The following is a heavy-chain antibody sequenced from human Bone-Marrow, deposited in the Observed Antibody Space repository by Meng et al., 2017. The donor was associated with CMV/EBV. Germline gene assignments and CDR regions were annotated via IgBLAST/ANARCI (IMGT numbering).Heavy chain of an antibody. Sequence: ASVKVSCKASGYTFTGYYMHWVRQAPGQGLEWMGWINPNSGGTNYAQKFQGRVTMTRDTSISTAYMELSRLRSDDTAVYYCARDRVTMVRGVGHYYYGMDVWGQGTTVTVSS. D-gene: IGHD3-10*01. CDR3: ARDRVTMVRGVGHYYYGMDV. J-gene: IGHJ6*02. CDR1: GYTFTGYY. CDR2: INPNSGGT. V-gene: IGHV1-2*02.